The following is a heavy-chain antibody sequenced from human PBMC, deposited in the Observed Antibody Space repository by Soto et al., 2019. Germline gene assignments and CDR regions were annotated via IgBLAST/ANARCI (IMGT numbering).Heavy chain of an antibody. V-gene: IGHV3-21*01. Sequence: GGSLRLSCAASGFTFSSYSMNWVRQAPGKGLEWVSSISSSSSYIYYADSVKGRFTISRDNAKNSLYLQMNSLRAEDTAVYYCARDLHTYCSGGSCPDYWGQGTLVTVSS. J-gene: IGHJ4*02. CDR1: GFTFSSYS. CDR2: ISSSSSYI. CDR3: ARDLHTYCSGGSCPDY. D-gene: IGHD2-15*01.